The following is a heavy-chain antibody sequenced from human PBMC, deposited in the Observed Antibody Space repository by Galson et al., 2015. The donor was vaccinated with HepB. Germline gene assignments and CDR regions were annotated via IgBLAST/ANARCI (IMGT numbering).Heavy chain of an antibody. J-gene: IGHJ6*02. CDR1: GFTVSSNY. D-gene: IGHD1-26*01. CDR2: IYSGGST. V-gene: IGHV3-53*01. CDR3: ARGSEWELSPNGMDV. Sequence: SLRLSCAASGFTVSSNYMSWVRQAPGKGLEWVSVIYSGGSTYYADSVKGRFTISRDNSKNTLYLQMNSLRAEDTAVYYCARGSEWELSPNGMDVWGQGTTVTVSS.